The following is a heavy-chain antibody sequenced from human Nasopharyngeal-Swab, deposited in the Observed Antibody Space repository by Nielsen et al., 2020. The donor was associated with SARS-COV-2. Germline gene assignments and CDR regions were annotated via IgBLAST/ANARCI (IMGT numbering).Heavy chain of an antibody. CDR1: GFTFSSYA. V-gene: IGHV3-11*03. CDR3: ARIGRTYSSSWYYFDY. D-gene: IGHD6-13*01. CDR2: ISSSSSYT. J-gene: IGHJ4*02. Sequence: GSLRLSCAASGFTFSSYAMSWIRQAPGKGLEWASYISSSSSYTNYADSVKGRFTISRDNAKNSLYLQMNSLRAEDTAVYYCARIGRTYSSSWYYFDYWGQGTLVTVSS.